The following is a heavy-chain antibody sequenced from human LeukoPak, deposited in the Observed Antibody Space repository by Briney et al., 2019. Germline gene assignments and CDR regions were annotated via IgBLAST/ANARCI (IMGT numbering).Heavy chain of an antibody. CDR3: AKAPVTTCSGAYCYPFDY. D-gene: IGHD2-21*01. CDR2: ISGSGGST. Sequence: GSLRLSCAASGFTFSSYGMSWVRQAPGKGLEWVSAISGSGGSTYYADSVKGRFTISRDNSKNTLYLQMNRLRAEDAAVYYCAKAPVTTCSGAYCYPFDYWGQGTLVTVSS. CDR1: GFTFSSYG. J-gene: IGHJ4*02. V-gene: IGHV3-23*01.